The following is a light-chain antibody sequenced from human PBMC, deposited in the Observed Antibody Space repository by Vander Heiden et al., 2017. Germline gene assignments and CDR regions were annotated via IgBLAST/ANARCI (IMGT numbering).Light chain of an antibody. CDR3: QQEDSTPIT. CDR1: QSVLYSSNNKNY. Sequence: DIVMTQSPDSPAVSLGERATINCKPSQSVLYSSNNKNYLAWYQQKPGQPPKLLIYWASTRESGVPDRFSGSGSGTDFTLTISSLQAEDVAVYYCQQEDSTPITFGQGTRLEIK. CDR2: WAS. J-gene: IGKJ5*01. V-gene: IGKV4-1*01.